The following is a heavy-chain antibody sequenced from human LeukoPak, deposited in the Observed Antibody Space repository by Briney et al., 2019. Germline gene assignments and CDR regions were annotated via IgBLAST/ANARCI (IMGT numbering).Heavy chain of an antibody. Sequence: GASVKVSCKASGYAFLDYAINWVRQAPGQGLEWMGWINTNTGNPTYAQGFTGRFVFSLDTSVSTTYLQISSLKAEDTAVYYCARDPGDDFVVPGDPWGQGTLVTVSS. CDR1: GYAFLDYA. V-gene: IGHV7-4-1*02. CDR2: INTNTGNP. D-gene: IGHD2-2*01. CDR3: ARDPGDDFVVPGDP. J-gene: IGHJ5*02.